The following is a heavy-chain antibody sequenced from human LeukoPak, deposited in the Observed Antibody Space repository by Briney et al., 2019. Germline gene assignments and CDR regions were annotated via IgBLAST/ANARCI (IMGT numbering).Heavy chain of an antibody. CDR2: ISSSGSYI. V-gene: IGHV3-21*01. J-gene: IGHJ4*02. Sequence: PGESLRLSCAASGFTFSTYNMNWVRQAPGKGLEWVSFISSSGSYIYYADSVKGRFTISRDNAKNSLYVQMNSLRAEDTAVYYCARDRGGSAPYYFDYWGQGTLVTVSS. CDR3: ARDRGGSAPYYFDY. CDR1: GFTFSTYN. D-gene: IGHD2-15*01.